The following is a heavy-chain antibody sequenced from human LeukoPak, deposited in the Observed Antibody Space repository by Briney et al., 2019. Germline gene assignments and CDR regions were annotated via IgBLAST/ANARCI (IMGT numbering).Heavy chain of an antibody. CDR2: ISSSSSYI. V-gene: IGHV3-21*04. D-gene: IGHD5-12*01. CDR3: ARLTIVATIPVYYFDY. J-gene: IGHJ4*02. Sequence: PGGSLRLSCAASGFTFSSYSMNWVRQAPGKGLEWVSSISSSSSYIYYADSVKGRFTISRDNAKNSLYLQMNSLRAEDTAVYYCARLTIVATIPVYYFDYWGQGTLVTVSS. CDR1: GFTFSSYS.